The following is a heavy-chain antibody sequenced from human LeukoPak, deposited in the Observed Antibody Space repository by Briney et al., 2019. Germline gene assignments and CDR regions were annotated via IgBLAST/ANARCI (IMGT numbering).Heavy chain of an antibody. CDR2: IYGDGST. V-gene: IGHV3-53*01. Sequence: GGSLRLSCAASGFTVSSSYMSWVRQAPGKGLEWASVIYGDGSTFYADSVKGRFTISRDNSKNTLYLQMNSLSAADTAVYYCARGYSSGWLYFQYWGQGTLVTVSS. CDR1: GFTVSSSY. J-gene: IGHJ4*02. CDR3: ARGYSSGWLYFQY. D-gene: IGHD6-19*01.